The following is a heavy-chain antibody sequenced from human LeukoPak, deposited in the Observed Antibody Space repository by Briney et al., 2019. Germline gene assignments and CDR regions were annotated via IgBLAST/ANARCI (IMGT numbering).Heavy chain of an antibody. J-gene: IGHJ6*02. Sequence: ASVRVSCKASGYTYTSYAMNQVRQAPGQGLEWMGWMNTKTGNPTYAQGFTGRFVFSLDTSVSTAYLQISSLKAEDTAVYYCARVRRYCSSTTCYGSIDGMDVWGQGTTVTVSS. CDR3: ARVRRYCSSTTCYGSIDGMDV. CDR2: MNTKTGNP. V-gene: IGHV7-4-1*02. CDR1: GYTYTSYA. D-gene: IGHD2-2*01.